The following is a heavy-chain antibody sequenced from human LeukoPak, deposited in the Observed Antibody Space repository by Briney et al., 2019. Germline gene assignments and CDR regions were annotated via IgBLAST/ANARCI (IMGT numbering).Heavy chain of an antibody. V-gene: IGHV4-59*01. D-gene: IGHD3-10*01. CDR2: IYYSGST. CDR3: ARGSRVAAVPTMVRGVPPFDY. CDR1: GGSISSYY. J-gene: IGHJ4*02. Sequence: SETLSLTCTVSGGSISSYYWSWIRQPPGKGLEWIGYIYYSGSTNYNPSLKSRVTISVDTSKNQFSLKLSSVTAADTAVYYCARGSRVAAVPTMVRGVPPFDYWGQGTLVTVSS.